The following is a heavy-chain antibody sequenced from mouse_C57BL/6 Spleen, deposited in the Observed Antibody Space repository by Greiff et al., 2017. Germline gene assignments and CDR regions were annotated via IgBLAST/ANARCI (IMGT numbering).Heavy chain of an antibody. D-gene: IGHD2-3*01. J-gene: IGHJ3*01. CDR1: GYTFTSYT. CDR3: ARSGDDGYYPFAY. V-gene: IGHV1-4*01. Sequence: VQLQQSGAELARPGASVQMSCKASGYTFTSYTMHWVKQRPGQGLEWIGYINPSSGYTKYNQKFKDKATLTADKSSSTAYMQLSSLTSEDSAVYYCARSGDDGYYPFAYWGQGTLVTVSA. CDR2: INPSSGYT.